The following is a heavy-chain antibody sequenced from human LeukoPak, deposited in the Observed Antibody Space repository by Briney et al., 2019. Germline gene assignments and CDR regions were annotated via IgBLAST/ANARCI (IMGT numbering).Heavy chain of an antibody. V-gene: IGHV4-59*01. J-gene: IGHJ4*02. CDR3: ARDFAGATYFDY. Sequence: PSETLSLTCTVSGDSISSYYWSWIRQPPGKGLEWIGYIYYSGSTNYNPSLKSRVTISVDTSKNQFSLKLSSVTAADTAVYYCARDFAGATYFDYWGQGTLVTVSS. CDR2: IYYSGST. CDR1: GDSISSYY. D-gene: IGHD1-26*01.